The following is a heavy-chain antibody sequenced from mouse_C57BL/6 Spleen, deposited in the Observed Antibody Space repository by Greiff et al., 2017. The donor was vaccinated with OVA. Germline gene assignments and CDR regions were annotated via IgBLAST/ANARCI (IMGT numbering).Heavy chain of an antibody. V-gene: IGHV10-1*01. D-gene: IGHD2-3*01. Sequence: DVQLVESGGGLVQPKGSLKLSCAASGFSFNTYAMNWVRQAPGKGLEWVARIRSKSNNYATYYADSVKDRFTISRDDSESMLYLQMNNLKTEDTAMYYCVRNGYSRAMDYWGQGTSVTVSS. CDR1: GFSFNTYA. CDR3: VRNGYSRAMDY. J-gene: IGHJ4*01. CDR2: IRSKSNNYAT.